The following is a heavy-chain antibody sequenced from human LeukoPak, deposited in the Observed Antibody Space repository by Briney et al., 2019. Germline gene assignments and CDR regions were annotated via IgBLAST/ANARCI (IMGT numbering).Heavy chain of an antibody. CDR1: GFTFSSYG. D-gene: IGHD6-13*01. V-gene: IGHV3-30*18. J-gene: IGHJ6*02. Sequence: GGSLRLSCAASGFTFSSYGMHWVRQAPGKGLEWVAVISYDGSNKYYADSVKGRFTISRDNSKNTLYLQMNSLRAEDTAVYYCAKVADQYYYYYYGMDVWGQGTTVTVSS. CDR3: AKVADQYYYYYYGMDV. CDR2: ISYDGSNK.